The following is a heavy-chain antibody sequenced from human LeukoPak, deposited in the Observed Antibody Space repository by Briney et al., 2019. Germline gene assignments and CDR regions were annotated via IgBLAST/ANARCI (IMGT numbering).Heavy chain of an antibody. CDR2: IYWDDDK. Sequence: SGPTLVNPTQALTLTCTFSGFSLSTSGVGVGWIRQPPGKALEWLALIYWDDDKRYSPSLESRLTITKDTSKNQVVLTMTNMDPVDTATYYCARVDTAMETFDYWGQGTLVTVSS. D-gene: IGHD5-18*01. J-gene: IGHJ4*02. CDR3: ARVDTAMETFDY. CDR1: GFSLSTSGVG. V-gene: IGHV2-5*02.